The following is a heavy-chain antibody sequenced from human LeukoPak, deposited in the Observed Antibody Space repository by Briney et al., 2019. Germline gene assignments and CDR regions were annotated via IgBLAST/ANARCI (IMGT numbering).Heavy chain of an antibody. CDR2: ISHSGST. CDR3: ARAENYYFDSGGGDYFDY. D-gene: IGHD3-22*01. CDR1: GGSIGGSAYY. V-gene: IGHV4-39*07. Sequence: LETLSLTCTVSGGSIGGSAYYWAWIRQPPGKGLEWMGSISHSGSTYDNPSLKSRVTISVDTSKNQFSLKLKSVTAADTAVYYCARAENYYFDSGGGDYFDYWGQGTLLTVSS. J-gene: IGHJ4*02.